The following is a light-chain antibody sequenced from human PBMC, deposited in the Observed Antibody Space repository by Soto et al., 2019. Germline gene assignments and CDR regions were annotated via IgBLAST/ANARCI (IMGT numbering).Light chain of an antibody. Sequence: NFLMAQPHSESESPGKTVTISCTRSSGSIANNYVQWYQQRPGSAPTTVIYEDNQRPSGVPDRFSGSIDSSSKSASLTISGLKTEDEADYYCQSYDSSNHYVFGTGTKVTGL. CDR2: EDN. J-gene: IGLJ1*01. CDR1: SGSIANNY. CDR3: QSYDSSNHYV. V-gene: IGLV6-57*04.